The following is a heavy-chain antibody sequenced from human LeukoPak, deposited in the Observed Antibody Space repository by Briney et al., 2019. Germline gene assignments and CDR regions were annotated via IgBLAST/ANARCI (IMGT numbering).Heavy chain of an antibody. J-gene: IGHJ4*02. CDR1: GGSISSYY. V-gene: IGHV4-59*01. CDR2: TNYSGST. Sequence: SETLSLTCTVSGGSISSYYWSWIRQPPGKGLEWIGYTNYSGSTNYNPSLKSRVTISVDTSKNQFSLKLSSVTAADTAVYYCARGDTWVDYWGQGNLVTVSS. CDR3: ARGDTWVDY. D-gene: IGHD5-18*01.